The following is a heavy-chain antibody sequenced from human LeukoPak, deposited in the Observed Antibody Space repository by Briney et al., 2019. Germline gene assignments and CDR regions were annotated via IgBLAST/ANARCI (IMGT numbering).Heavy chain of an antibody. CDR3: AKLLGTVTTYDY. Sequence: GGSLRLSCEASGFTFSRNWMSWVRQAPGKGQEWVASINPDGSQKFYVDSVKGRFTISRDNTKSSLYLEMNSLGAEDTAMYYCAKLLGTVTTYDYWGQGIRVTVSS. CDR1: GFTFSRNW. J-gene: IGHJ4*02. V-gene: IGHV3-7*01. CDR2: INPDGSQK. D-gene: IGHD2/OR15-2a*01.